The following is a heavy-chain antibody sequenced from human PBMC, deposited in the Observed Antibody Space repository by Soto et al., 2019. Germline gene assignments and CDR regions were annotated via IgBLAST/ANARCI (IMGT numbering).Heavy chain of an antibody. CDR1: GLTFSASG. V-gene: IGHV3-33*01. CDR3: ARDLGATTSYGMDV. Sequence: PGGSLRLSCAASGLTFSASGFHWVRQAPGKGLDWVAVISYDGKKKFYAEAVKGRFTISRDNSNNTLILQMHSLRDEDTAVYYCARDLGATTSYGMDVWGQGTTVTVS. D-gene: IGHD3-16*01. CDR2: ISYDGKKK. J-gene: IGHJ6*02.